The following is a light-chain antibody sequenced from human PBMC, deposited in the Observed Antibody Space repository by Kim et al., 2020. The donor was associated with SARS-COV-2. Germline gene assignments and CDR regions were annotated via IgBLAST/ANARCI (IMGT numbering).Light chain of an antibody. CDR2: WAS. CDR3: QQYYSTPFT. J-gene: IGKJ3*01. CDR1: QSVLYSSNNKNY. Sequence: RAVINCKYSQSVLYSSNNKNYLAWYQQKPGQPPKLLIYWASTRESGVPDRFSGSGSGTDFTLTISSLQAEDVAVYYCQQYYSTPFTFGPGTKLEI. V-gene: IGKV4-1*01.